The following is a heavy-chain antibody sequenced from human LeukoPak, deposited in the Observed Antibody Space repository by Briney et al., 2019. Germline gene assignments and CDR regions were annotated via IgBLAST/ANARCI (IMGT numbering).Heavy chain of an antibody. V-gene: IGHV3-66*01. D-gene: IGHD4-11*01. CDR3: ARDPSPYYSDYGH. CDR2: MYSGGAT. CDR1: GVTVSSSY. J-gene: IGHJ4*02. Sequence: GGSLRLPCAASGVTVSSSYMSWVRQAPGKGLEWVSIMYSGGATDYADSVRGRFTISRDNSKNTLYLQMNSLRAEDTAVYYCARDPSPYYSDYGHWGQGTLVTVSS.